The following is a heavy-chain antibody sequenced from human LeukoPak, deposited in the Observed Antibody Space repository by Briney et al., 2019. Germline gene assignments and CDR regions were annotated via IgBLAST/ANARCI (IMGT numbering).Heavy chain of an antibody. CDR3: AKDIGKYYFDY. Sequence: PGGSLRLSCAASGFAFNSYAVNWVRQAPGKGLEWVSVISGSGGTTYYADSVKGRFTISRDNSKNTLYLQMNSLRAEDTAVYYCAKDIGKYYFDYWGQGTMVTVSS. V-gene: IGHV3-23*01. CDR2: ISGSGGTT. D-gene: IGHD1-1*01. J-gene: IGHJ4*02. CDR1: GFAFNSYA.